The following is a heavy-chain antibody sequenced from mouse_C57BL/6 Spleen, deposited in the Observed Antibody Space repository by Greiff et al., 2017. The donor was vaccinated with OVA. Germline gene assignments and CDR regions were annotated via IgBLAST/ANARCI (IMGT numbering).Heavy chain of an antibody. J-gene: IGHJ4*01. CDR2: IYPGSGNT. Sequence: VQLVESGPELVKPGASVKISCKASGYSFTSYYIHWVKQRPGQGLEWIGWIYPGSGNTKYNEKFKGKATLTADTSSSTAYMQLSSLTSEDSAVYYCARGDYDGRRYYAMDYWGQGTSVTVSS. CDR1: GYSFTSYY. V-gene: IGHV1-66*01. D-gene: IGHD2-4*01. CDR3: ARGDYDGRRYYAMDY.